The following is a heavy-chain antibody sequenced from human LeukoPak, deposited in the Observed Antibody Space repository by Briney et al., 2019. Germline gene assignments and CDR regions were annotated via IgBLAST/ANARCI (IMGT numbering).Heavy chain of an antibody. CDR2: IYYSGST. CDR3: ARSTAAFVVVPAAISY. J-gene: IGHJ4*02. V-gene: IGHV4-39*01. D-gene: IGHD2-2*01. Sequence: WVRQAPGKGLEWIGSIYYSGSTYYNPSLKSRVTISVDTSKNQFSLKLSSVTAADTAVYYCARSTAAFVVVPAAISYWGQGTLVTVSS.